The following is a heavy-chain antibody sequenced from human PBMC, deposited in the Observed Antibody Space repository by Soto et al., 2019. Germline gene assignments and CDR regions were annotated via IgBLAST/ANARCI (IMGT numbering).Heavy chain of an antibody. CDR3: ARVSIYYDSTGALDY. CDR2: INPNSGDT. Sequence: ASVKVSCKASGYTFTGYFMHWVRQAPGQGLEWMGWINPNSGDTNYAQKFQGRLTMTRDTSINTASMDLSRLSSDDTAVYFCARVSIYYDSTGALDYWGQGTLVTVSS. D-gene: IGHD3-22*01. J-gene: IGHJ4*02. V-gene: IGHV1-2*02. CDR1: GYTFTGYF.